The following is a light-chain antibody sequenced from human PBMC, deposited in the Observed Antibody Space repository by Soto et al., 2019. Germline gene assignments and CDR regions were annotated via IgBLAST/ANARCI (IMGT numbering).Light chain of an antibody. Sequence: VLKHLASGSGVALQKVPISCTRSISNIGAGYDVNWYQQFPGTAPKLLIYGDSNRPSGVPDRFSGSKSGNSASLANTGLQAEDEADYYCQSYDNSLTDSVAFGGGTKVTVL. CDR2: GDS. J-gene: IGLJ2*01. CDR3: QSYDNSLTDSVA. V-gene: IGLV1-40*01. CDR1: ISNIGAGYD.